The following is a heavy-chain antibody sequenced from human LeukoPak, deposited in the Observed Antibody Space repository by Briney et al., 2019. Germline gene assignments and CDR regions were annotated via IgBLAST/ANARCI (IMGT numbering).Heavy chain of an antibody. CDR3: AKGRWGLTINNFDI. Sequence: GGSLRLSCAASGFTFSSYAMGWVRQAPGKGLEWVSVTSESGDSTHYADSVKGRFTIYRDNSKNTLYLQMNSLGGEDTAVYYCAKGRWGLTINNFDIWGQGRMVTVSS. CDR1: GFTFSSYA. CDR2: TSESGDST. D-gene: IGHD3-9*01. J-gene: IGHJ3*02. V-gene: IGHV3-23*01.